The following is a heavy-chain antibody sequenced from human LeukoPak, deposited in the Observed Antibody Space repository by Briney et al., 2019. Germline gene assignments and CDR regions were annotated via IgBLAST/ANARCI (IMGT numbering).Heavy chain of an antibody. Sequence: GASVKVPCKASGYTFTGYYMHWVRQAPGQGLEWMGWINPNSGGTNYAQKFQGRVTMTRDTSISTAYMELSRLRSDDTAVYYCARPSRVELRDAFDIWGQGTMVTVSS. J-gene: IGHJ3*02. CDR2: INPNSGGT. CDR1: GYTFTGYY. V-gene: IGHV1-2*02. CDR3: ARPSRVELRDAFDI. D-gene: IGHD1-26*01.